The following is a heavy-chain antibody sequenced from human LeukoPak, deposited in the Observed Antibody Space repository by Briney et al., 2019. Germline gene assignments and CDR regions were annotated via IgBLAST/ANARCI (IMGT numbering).Heavy chain of an antibody. J-gene: IGHJ4*02. CDR2: LDPEDGET. CDR3: ARGRFGELRSDYYFDY. D-gene: IGHD3-10*01. CDR1: GYTLTELS. V-gene: IGHV1-24*01. Sequence: ASVKVSCKVSGYTLTELSMHWVRQAPGKGLEWMGGLDPEDGETIYAQKFQGRVTMTEDTSTDTAYMELSSLKSEDTAVYYCARGRFGELRSDYYFDYWGQGTLVTVPS.